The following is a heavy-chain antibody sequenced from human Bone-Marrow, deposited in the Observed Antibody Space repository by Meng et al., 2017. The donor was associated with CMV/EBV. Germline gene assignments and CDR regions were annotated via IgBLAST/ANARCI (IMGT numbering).Heavy chain of an antibody. V-gene: IGHV1-18*01. CDR2: ISAYNGKT. J-gene: IGHJ5*02. CDR3: ARASPNVVVVPAAIEGYWFDP. CDR1: GYTFTGYG. D-gene: IGHD2-2*02. Sequence: ASVKVSCKASGYTFTGYGISWLRLAPGQGLEWMAWISAYNGKTNYAQKFQGRVTMTTDTSTTTAYMELSSLRSEDTAVYYCARASPNVVVVPAAIEGYWFDPWGQGTLVTVSS.